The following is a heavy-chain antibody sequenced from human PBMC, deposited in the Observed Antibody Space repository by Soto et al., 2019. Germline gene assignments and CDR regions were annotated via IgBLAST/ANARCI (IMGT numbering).Heavy chain of an antibody. CDR3: GGGYDSERSDY. CDR2: IYYSGST. D-gene: IGHD5-12*01. CDR1: GGSISSGDYY. Sequence: PSETLSLTCTVSGGSISSGDYYWSWIRQPPGKGLEWIGYIYYSGSTYYNPSLKSRVTISVDTSKNQFSLKLSSVTAADTAVYYCGGGYDSERSDYWGQGTLVTVSS. V-gene: IGHV4-30-4*01. J-gene: IGHJ4*02.